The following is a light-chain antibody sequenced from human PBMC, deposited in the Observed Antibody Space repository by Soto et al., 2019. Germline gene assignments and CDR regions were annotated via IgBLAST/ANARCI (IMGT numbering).Light chain of an antibody. Sequence: EIVMTQSPATLSVSLGERATLSCRASQSISSNLAWYQQKPGQAPRLLIYGASTRATGIPDRFSGSGSGTDFTLTISSLQSEDFAVYFCQQYNNWRSYTFGQGTKVDIK. CDR1: QSISSN. CDR2: GAS. V-gene: IGKV3-15*01. J-gene: IGKJ2*01. CDR3: QQYNNWRSYT.